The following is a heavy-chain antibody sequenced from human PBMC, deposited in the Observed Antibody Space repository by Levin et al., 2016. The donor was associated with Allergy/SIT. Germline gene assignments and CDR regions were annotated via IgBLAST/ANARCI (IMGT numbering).Heavy chain of an antibody. D-gene: IGHD6-13*01. CDR1: GVTASNSN. CDR3: GGFAAAGNDY. CDR2: IYSDGRT. V-gene: IGHV3-66*01. J-gene: IGHJ4*02. Sequence: GESLKISCAGSGVTASNSNMKWVRQAPGKGLEWISFIYSDGRTFYADSVKGRFITTRNNVETTLYLQMYSLRAEDTAVYYCGGFAAAGNDYWGQGTLVTVSS.